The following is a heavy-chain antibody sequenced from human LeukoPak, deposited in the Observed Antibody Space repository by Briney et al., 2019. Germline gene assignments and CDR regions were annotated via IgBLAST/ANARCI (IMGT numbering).Heavy chain of an antibody. V-gene: IGHV4-39*01. CDR1: GGSIGSGSYY. Sequence: SETLSLTCTVSGGSIGSGSYYWGWIRQPPGKGLEWIGSTYYSGSTYYNPSLKSRVTISVDTSKNQFSRKLSSVTAADTAMYFCARQGYTYGTYWYFDLWGRGTLVTVSS. D-gene: IGHD5-18*01. CDR3: ARQGYTYGTYWYFDL. J-gene: IGHJ2*01. CDR2: TYYSGST.